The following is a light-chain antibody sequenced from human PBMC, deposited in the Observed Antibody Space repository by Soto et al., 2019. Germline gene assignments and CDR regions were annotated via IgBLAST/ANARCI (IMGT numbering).Light chain of an antibody. J-gene: IGLJ1*01. CDR3: SSYTSTSSYV. V-gene: IGLV2-14*01. CDR1: SSDVGGYNY. CDR2: AVS. Sequence: QSALTQPASVSGSPGQSITLSCTGTSSDVGGYNYVSWYQQHPGRAPKLMIYAVSNRPSGVSNRFSGSKSGNTASLTISGLQADDEADYYCSSYTSTSSYVFGTGTKLTVL.